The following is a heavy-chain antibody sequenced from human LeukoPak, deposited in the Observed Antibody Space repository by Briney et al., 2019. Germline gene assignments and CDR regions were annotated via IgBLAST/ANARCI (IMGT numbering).Heavy chain of an antibody. CDR1: GVSLSSYY. CDR2: IYYSGST. CDR3: TGEMAGTIVDY. Sequence: SETLSLTCTVSGVSLSSYYWSWIRQPPGKGLEWIGYIYYSGSTNYNPSLKSRVTISVDTSKNQFSLRLSSVTAADTAVYYCTGEMAGTIVDYWGQGTLVTVSS. J-gene: IGHJ4*02. V-gene: IGHV4-59*12. D-gene: IGHD1-7*01.